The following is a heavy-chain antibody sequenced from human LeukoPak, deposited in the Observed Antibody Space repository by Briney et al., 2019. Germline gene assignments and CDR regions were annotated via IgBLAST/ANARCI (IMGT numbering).Heavy chain of an antibody. V-gene: IGHV1-69*01. Sequence: SVKVSCKASGGTFSSYAISWVRQAPGQGLEWMGGIIPIFGTANYAQKFQGRVTITANESTSTAYMELSSLRSEDTAVYYCAREGIAVAGTFGYWGQGTLVTVSS. D-gene: IGHD6-19*01. J-gene: IGHJ4*02. CDR1: GGTFSSYA. CDR3: AREGIAVAGTFGY. CDR2: IIPIFGTA.